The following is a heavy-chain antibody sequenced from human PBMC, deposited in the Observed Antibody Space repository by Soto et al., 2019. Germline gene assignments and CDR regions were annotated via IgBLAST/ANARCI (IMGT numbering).Heavy chain of an antibody. Sequence: SETLSSTGSVSGAYISCLNWNWVRQPAGKGPEWVGRLNIAGTINYNPSLKSRITMSMDTSKNQISLHLRSVTAADTAIYYCARDRGEYTSSWFWYFSHWGHGTLVTASS. J-gene: IGHJ2*01. CDR1: GAYISCLN. CDR3: ARDRGEYTSSWFWYFSH. V-gene: IGHV4-4*07. D-gene: IGHD6-13*01. CDR2: LNIAGTI.